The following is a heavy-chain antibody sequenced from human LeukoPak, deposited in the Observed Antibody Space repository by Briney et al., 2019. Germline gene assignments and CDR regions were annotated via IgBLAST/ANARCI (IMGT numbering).Heavy chain of an antibody. D-gene: IGHD1-1*01. CDR3: ASQRGYDAFDI. CDR2: IYHSGST. Sequence: PSETLSLTCAVSGYSISSGYYWGWIRQPPGKGLEWIGSIYHSGSTYYNPSLESRVTISVDTSKNQFSLKLSSVTAADTAVYYCASQRGYDAFDIWGQGTMVTVSS. CDR1: GYSISSGYY. V-gene: IGHV4-38-2*01. J-gene: IGHJ3*02.